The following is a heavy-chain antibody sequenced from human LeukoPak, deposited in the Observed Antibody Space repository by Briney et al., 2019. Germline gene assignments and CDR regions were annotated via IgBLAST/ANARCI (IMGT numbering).Heavy chain of an antibody. CDR2: IYHSGST. Sequence: PSETLSLTCTVSGGSVSSSSYYWGWIRQPPGKGLEWIGSIYHSGSTYYNPSLKIRVTISVDTSKNQFSLKLSSVTAADTAVYYCARGGCSGGSCYPPNYFDYWGQGTLVTVSS. D-gene: IGHD2-15*01. CDR3: ARGGCSGGSCYPPNYFDY. V-gene: IGHV4-39*07. CDR1: GGSVSSSSYY. J-gene: IGHJ4*02.